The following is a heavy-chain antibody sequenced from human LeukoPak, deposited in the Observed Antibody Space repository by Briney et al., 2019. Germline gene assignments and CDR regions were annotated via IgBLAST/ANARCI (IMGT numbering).Heavy chain of an antibody. CDR2: ISSSGTGDTM. V-gene: IGHV3-11*01. CDR1: GFIFSDYY. J-gene: IGHJ4*02. D-gene: IGHD5-24*01. Sequence: PGGSLRLSCAASGFIFSDYYMGWIRQAPGKGLEWVSYISSSGTGDTMYYADSVTVRFTISRDNVKNSLYLQMNSLRAEDTAVYYCARDGYNVGIFDYWGQGTLVTVSS. CDR3: ARDGYNVGIFDY.